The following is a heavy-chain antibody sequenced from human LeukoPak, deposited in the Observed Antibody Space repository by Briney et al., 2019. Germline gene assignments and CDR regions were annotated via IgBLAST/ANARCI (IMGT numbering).Heavy chain of an antibody. D-gene: IGHD2-2*01. CDR1: GGTFSSYA. CDR3: ARGSWGPYCSSTSCYGWDYYYYYMDV. CDR2: IIPIFGTA. J-gene: IGHJ6*03. V-gene: IGHV1-69*01. Sequence: SVKVSCKASGGTFSSYAISWVRQAPGQGLEWMGGIIPIFGTANYAQKFQGRVTITADESTSAAYMELSSLRSEDTAVYYCARGSWGPYCSSTSCYGWDYYYYYMDVWGKGTTVTVSS.